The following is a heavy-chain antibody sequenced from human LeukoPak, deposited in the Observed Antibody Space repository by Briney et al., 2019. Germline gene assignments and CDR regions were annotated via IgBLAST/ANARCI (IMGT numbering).Heavy chain of an antibody. V-gene: IGHV3-33*01. J-gene: IGHJ4*02. CDR2: IWYDGSNK. CDR1: GFTFSSYG. Sequence: GGFLRLSCAASGFTFSSYGMHWVRQAPGKGLEWVAVIWYDGSNKYYADSVKGRFTISRDNSKNTLYLQMNSLRAEDTAVYYCARGRGGAYGDFDYWGQGTLVTVSS. CDR3: ARGRGGAYGDFDY. D-gene: IGHD3-10*01.